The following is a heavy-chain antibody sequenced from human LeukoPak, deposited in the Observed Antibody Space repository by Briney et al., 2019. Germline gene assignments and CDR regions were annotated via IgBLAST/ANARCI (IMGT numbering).Heavy chain of an antibody. Sequence: GGSLRLSCAASGFTLSNYWMHWVRQAPGKGLVWVSRINSDGINTSYADSVKGRFTISRDNAKNTLNLQMNSLRAEDTAVYYCARDLGQYYDTSDNWFDPWGQGTLVTVSS. CDR3: ARDLGQYYDTSDNWFDP. CDR1: GFTLSNYW. CDR2: INSDGINT. J-gene: IGHJ5*02. V-gene: IGHV3-74*01. D-gene: IGHD3-22*01.